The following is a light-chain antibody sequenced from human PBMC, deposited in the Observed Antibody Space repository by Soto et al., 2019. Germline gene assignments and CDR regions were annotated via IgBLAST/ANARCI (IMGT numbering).Light chain of an antibody. Sequence: DIQMTQSPSTLSSSVGDRVTLTCRASQSISSWLAWYQQKPGNAPHLLIYKASDLQSGVPSRFSGSGSGTEFSLTSSRLQPDDDATYYCQQDNTSPLTFGQGTKVEIK. CDR2: KAS. J-gene: IGKJ1*01. CDR1: QSISSW. V-gene: IGKV1-5*03. CDR3: QQDNTSPLT.